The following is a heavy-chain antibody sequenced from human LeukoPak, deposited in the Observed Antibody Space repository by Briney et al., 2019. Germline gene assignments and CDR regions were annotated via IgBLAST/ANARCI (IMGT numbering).Heavy chain of an antibody. D-gene: IGHD5-18*01. V-gene: IGHV3-48*04. Sequence: GGSLRLSCAASGFTFSSYSMNWVRQAPGKGLEWVSYISGRSNTIYYADSVKGRFTISRDNAKNSLYLQMNSLRAEDTAVYYCARADTAMVSFDYWGQGTLVTVSS. CDR3: ARADTAMVSFDY. J-gene: IGHJ4*02. CDR1: GFTFSSYS. CDR2: ISGRSNTI.